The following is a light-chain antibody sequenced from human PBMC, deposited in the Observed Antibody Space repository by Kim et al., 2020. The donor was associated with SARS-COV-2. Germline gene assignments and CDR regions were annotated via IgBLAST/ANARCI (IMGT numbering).Light chain of an antibody. CDR3: QQYGSSPQT. V-gene: IGKV3-20*01. Sequence: EIVLTQSPGTLSLSPGERATLSCRASQSVSSSYLAWYQQKPGQAPRLLIYGASSRATGIPDRFSGSGSGTDFTLTISRLEPEEFAAYYCQQYGSSPQTFGQGTKLEI. CDR2: GAS. CDR1: QSVSSSY. J-gene: IGKJ2*01.